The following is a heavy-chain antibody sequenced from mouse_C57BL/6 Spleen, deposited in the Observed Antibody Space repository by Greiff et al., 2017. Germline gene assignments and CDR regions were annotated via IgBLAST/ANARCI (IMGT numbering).Heavy chain of an antibody. D-gene: IGHD1-1*01. CDR3: TMDYYGISPHAMDY. J-gene: IGHJ4*01. CDR2: FSSGSSTI. Sequence: EVMLMESGGGLVKPGGPLKLSCAAPGFTFSDYGMHWVRQAPEKRLEWVAYFSSGSSTIYYADTVNGRFTISRDNAKNTLFLQMTSLRSEDTAMYYCTMDYYGISPHAMDYWGQGTSVTVST. CDR1: GFTFSDYG. V-gene: IGHV5-17*01.